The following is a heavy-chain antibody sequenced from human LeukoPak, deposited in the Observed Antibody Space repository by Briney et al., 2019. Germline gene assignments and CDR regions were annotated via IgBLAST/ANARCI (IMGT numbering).Heavy chain of an antibody. D-gene: IGHD5-12*01. CDR1: GYTFTSYY. J-gene: IGHJ5*02. CDR2: INPSGGST. Sequence: ASVKVSCKASGYTFTSYYMHWVRQAPGQGLEWMGIINPSGGSTSYAQKFRGRVTMTRDTSTSTVYMELSSLRSEDTAVYYCARVGWLRSAGGSNWFDPWGQGTLVTVSS. CDR3: ARVGWLRSAGGSNWFDP. V-gene: IGHV1-46*01.